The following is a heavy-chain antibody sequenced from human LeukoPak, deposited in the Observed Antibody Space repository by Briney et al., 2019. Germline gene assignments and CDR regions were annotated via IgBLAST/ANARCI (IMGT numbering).Heavy chain of an antibody. J-gene: IGHJ4*02. CDR2: IIPILGIA. CDR3: ARGITIFGVVTSYYFDY. D-gene: IGHD3-3*01. Sequence: ASVNVSFKASGGTFSSYAISWVRQAPGQGLEWMGRIIPILGIANYAQKFQGRVTITADKSTSTAYMELSSLRSEDTAVYYCARGITIFGVVTSYYFDYWGQGTLVTVSS. CDR1: GGTFSSYA. V-gene: IGHV1-69*04.